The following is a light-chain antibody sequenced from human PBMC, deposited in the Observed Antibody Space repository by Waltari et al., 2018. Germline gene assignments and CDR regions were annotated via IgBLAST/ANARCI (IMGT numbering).Light chain of an antibody. J-gene: IGLJ3*02. CDR1: SSDVGGYSY. Sequence: QSALTQPASVSGSPGQSITISCTGTSSDVGGYSYVSWYQQQPDKATKLIIYDVSNRALGGSNRCSCSKSGNTASLTISGLQAEDESDYYCSSFTSKSTWVFGGGTKLTVL. CDR3: SSFTSKSTWV. V-gene: IGLV2-14*03. CDR2: DVS.